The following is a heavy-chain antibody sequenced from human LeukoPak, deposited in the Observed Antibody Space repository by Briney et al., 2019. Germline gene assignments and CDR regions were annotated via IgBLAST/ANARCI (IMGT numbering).Heavy chain of an antibody. D-gene: IGHD2-15*01. V-gene: IGHV3-23*01. Sequence: GGSLRLSCAASGFTFSTYAMGWVRQAPGKGLEWVSSISGTGDSTYYADAVKGRFTISRDNSKNTLYLQMNSLRAEDTAVYYCVEDVVVIVAAKPGIWGQGTLVTVSS. CDR3: VEDVVVIVAAKPGI. CDR2: ISGTGDST. J-gene: IGHJ4*02. CDR1: GFTFSTYA.